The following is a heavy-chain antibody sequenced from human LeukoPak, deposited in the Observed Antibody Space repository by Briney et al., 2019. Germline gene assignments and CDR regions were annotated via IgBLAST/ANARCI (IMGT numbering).Heavy chain of an antibody. D-gene: IGHD2-15*01. J-gene: IGHJ4*02. V-gene: IGHV3-7*01. CDR3: ARDCSGGSCYEIKLDY. CDR2: IKQDRSEK. Sequence: GGSLRLSCAASGFTFTNYWMSWVRQAPGKGLELVANIKQDRSEKYYVDSVKGRFTISRDNAKNSLYLQMNSLRAEDTAVYYCARDCSGGSCYEIKLDYWGQGTLVTVSS. CDR1: GFTFTNYW.